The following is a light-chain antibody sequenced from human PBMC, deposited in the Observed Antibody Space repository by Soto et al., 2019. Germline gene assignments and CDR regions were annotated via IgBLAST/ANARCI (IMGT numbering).Light chain of an antibody. CDR2: EVT. Sequence: QSALTQPASVSGSPGQSITISCTGTSNDVGGYNYVSWYQQHPGKAPKLMIYEVTYRPSGVSHRFSGSKSDNTASLTISGLQTEDEADYYCSSYTSISTRVFGTGTKLTVL. J-gene: IGLJ1*01. V-gene: IGLV2-14*01. CDR3: SSYTSISTRV. CDR1: SNDVGGYNY.